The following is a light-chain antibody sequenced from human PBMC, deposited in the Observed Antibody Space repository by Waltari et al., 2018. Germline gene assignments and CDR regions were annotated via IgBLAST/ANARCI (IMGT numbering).Light chain of an antibody. CDR1: NIETKS. V-gene: IGLV3-21*04. CDR2: YDS. J-gene: IGLJ3*02. Sequence: SYVLTQPPSMSVPPGETASISCGGYNIETKSVPWYQQRPGQAPVLVMYYDSDRPSGIPERFSGSNTGDTATLTISRIEAGDEADYYCQVWDSSSDHPWVFGGGTKLTVL. CDR3: QVWDSSSDHPWV.